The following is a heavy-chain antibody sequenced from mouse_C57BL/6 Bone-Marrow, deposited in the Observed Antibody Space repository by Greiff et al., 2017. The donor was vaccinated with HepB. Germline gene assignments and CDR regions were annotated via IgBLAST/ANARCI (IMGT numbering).Heavy chain of an antibody. J-gene: IGHJ4*01. V-gene: IGHV1-22*01. CDR1: GYTFTDYN. CDR2: INPNNGGT. CDR3: ARGPYYSNPYYYAMDY. D-gene: IGHD2-5*01. Sequence: EVQLQQSGPELVKPGASVKISCKASGYTFTDYNMHWVKQSHGKSLEWIGYINPNNGGTSYNQKFKGKATLTVNKSSSTAYMELRSLTSEDSAVYYCARGPYYSNPYYYAMDYWGQGTSVTVSS.